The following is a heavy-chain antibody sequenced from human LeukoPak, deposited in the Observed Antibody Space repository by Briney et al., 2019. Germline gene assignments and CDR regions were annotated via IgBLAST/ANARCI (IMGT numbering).Heavy chain of an antibody. CDR3: ARDTDYGHYELGQESNWFAP. V-gene: IGHV1-69*04. Sequence: ASVKVSCKASGGTFSSYAISWVRQAPGQGLEWMGRIIPILGIANYAQKFQGRVTITADKSTSTAYMELSSLRSEATAVYYCARDTDYGHYELGQESNWFAPWGQGTLVTVSS. CDR1: GGTFSSYA. D-gene: IGHD4-17*01. J-gene: IGHJ5*02. CDR2: IIPILGIA.